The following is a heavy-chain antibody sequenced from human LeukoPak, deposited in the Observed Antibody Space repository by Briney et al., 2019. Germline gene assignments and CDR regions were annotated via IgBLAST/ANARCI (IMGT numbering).Heavy chain of an antibody. J-gene: IGHJ4*02. Sequence: GGSLRLSCAASGFTFSNFAMTWVRQALGKGGEWVSSIVGSSSTYYADSLKCRFTISRDNAKNSLYLQMTSLRAEDTAVYYCARIGAGSSRDYWGQGTLVTVSS. CDR1: GFTFSNFA. CDR3: ARIGAGSSRDY. V-gene: IGHV3-21*01. D-gene: IGHD6-13*01. CDR2: IVGSSST.